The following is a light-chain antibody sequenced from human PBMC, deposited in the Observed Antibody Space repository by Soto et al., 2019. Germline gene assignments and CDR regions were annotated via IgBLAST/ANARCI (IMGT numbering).Light chain of an antibody. CDR2: DVN. CDR1: SSDVGGYNF. Sequence: QSALTQPASVSGSPGQSITISCTGTSSDVGGYNFVSWYQQHPGKVPKLMIFDVNRRHSGVSDRFSGSKSGNTASLTISGLQAEDECDYYCCSYTSSSTHVFGSGTKLTVL. J-gene: IGLJ1*01. CDR3: CSYTSSSTHV. V-gene: IGLV2-14*03.